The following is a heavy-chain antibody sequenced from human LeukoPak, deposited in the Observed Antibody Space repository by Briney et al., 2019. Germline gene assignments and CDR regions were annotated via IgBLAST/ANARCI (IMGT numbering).Heavy chain of an antibody. CDR2: IYDSRRT. J-gene: IGHJ3*02. Sequence: SETLSLTCTVSGGSISSYYWSWIPQPPGKGRECIRYIYDSRRTNYKPPLKSRVTTSLYTSKSHFSPKLSSLTAADRAVYYCACLPTADAFDIWGQGTMVTVSS. CDR3: ACLPTADAFDI. CDR1: GGSISSYY. V-gene: IGHV4-59*01.